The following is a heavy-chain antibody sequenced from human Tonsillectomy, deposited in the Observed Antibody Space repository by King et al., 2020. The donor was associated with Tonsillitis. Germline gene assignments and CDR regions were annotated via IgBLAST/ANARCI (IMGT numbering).Heavy chain of an antibody. D-gene: IGHD6-19*01. Sequence: QLVQSGGGVVQPGRSLRLSCAASGFTFRSDGMHWVRQAPGKGLEWGAGISYDANNKYPADSVKGRFTISTDNSTNTPFLQMNSLRHEDTAVYYCAKSSRSGWFYFDNWGQGALVTVSS. CDR1: GFTFRSDG. CDR2: ISYDANNK. J-gene: IGHJ4*02. V-gene: IGHV3-30*18. CDR3: AKSSRSGWFYFDN.